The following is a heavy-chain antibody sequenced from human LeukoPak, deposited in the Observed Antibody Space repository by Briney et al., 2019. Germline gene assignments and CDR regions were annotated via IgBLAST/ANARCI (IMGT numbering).Heavy chain of an antibody. CDR1: GFTFSSYS. CDR2: ISSSSSYI. V-gene: IGHV3-21*01. J-gene: IGHJ4*02. Sequence: GGSLRLSCAASGFTFSSYSMNCVRQAPGKGLEWVSSISSSSSYIYYADSVKGRFTISRDNAKNSLYLQMNSLRAEDTAVYYCARGLIIAAAGTGYDYWGQGTLVTVSS. CDR3: ARGLIIAAAGTGYDY. D-gene: IGHD6-13*01.